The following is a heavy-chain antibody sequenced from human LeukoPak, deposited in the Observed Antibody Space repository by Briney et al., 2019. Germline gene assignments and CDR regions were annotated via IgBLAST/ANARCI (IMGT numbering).Heavy chain of an antibody. CDR1: GYTFTSYY. D-gene: IGHD2-2*02. J-gene: IGHJ6*03. V-gene: IGHV1-46*01. CDR2: INPSGGST. CDR3: AREYCSSTSCYTGTHMDV. Sequence: ASVKVSCKASGYTFTSYYTHWVRQAPGQGLEWMGIINPSGGSTSYAQKFQGRVTMTRDMSTSTVYMELSSLRSEDTAVYYCAREYCSSTSCYTGTHMDVWGKGTTVTVSS.